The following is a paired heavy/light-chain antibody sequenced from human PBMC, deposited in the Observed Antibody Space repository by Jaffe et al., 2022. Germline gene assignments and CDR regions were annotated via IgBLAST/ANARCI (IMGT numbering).Heavy chain of an antibody. CDR3: ARDVGYYDFWSGYYPDY. Sequence: EVQLVESGGGLVKPGGSLRLSCAASGFTFSSYSMNWVRQAPGKGLEWVSSISSSSSYIYYADSVKGRFTISRDNAKNSLYLQMNSLRAEDTAVYYCARDVGYYDFWSGYYPDYWGQGTLVTVSS. CDR2: ISSSSSYI. V-gene: IGHV3-21*01. D-gene: IGHD3-3*01. CDR1: GFTFSSYS. J-gene: IGHJ4*02.
Light chain of an antibody. CDR1: QSLLHSDGKTY. CDR2: EVS. CDR3: MQGIHSRLT. V-gene: IGKV2-29*02. J-gene: IGKJ4*01. Sequence: DIVMTQTPLSLSVTPGQPASISCKSSQSLLHSDGKTYLYWYLQKPGQSPQLLIYEVSSRFSGVPDRFSGSGSGTDFTLKISRVEAEDVGVYYCMQGIHSRLTFGGGTKVEIK.